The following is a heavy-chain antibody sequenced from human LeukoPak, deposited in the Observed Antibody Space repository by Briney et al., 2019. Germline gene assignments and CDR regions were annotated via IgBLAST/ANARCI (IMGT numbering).Heavy chain of an antibody. J-gene: IGHJ4*02. D-gene: IGHD5-18*01. Sequence: GGSLRLSCAASGFTHSSYGMHLVRQAPGKGLEWVAVIWYDGSNKYYADSVKGRFTISRDNSKNTLYLQMNSLRAEDTAVYYCARDTAMEPFDYWGQGTLVTVSS. CDR1: GFTHSSYG. V-gene: IGHV3-33*01. CDR3: ARDTAMEPFDY. CDR2: IWYDGSNK.